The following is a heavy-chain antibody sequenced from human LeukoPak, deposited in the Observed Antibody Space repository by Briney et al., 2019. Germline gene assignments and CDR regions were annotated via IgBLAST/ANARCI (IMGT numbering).Heavy chain of an antibody. V-gene: IGHV1-18*01. Sequence: ASVKVSCKASGFTFTSFGFSWVRQAPGQGLEWMGWISAYNGNTNYAQKLQGRVTMTTDTSTSTAYMELRSLRSDDTAVYYCARDLRYSSSPKFDYWGQGTLVTVSS. CDR2: ISAYNGNT. J-gene: IGHJ4*02. CDR1: GFTFTSFG. CDR3: ARDLRYSSSPKFDY. D-gene: IGHD6-13*01.